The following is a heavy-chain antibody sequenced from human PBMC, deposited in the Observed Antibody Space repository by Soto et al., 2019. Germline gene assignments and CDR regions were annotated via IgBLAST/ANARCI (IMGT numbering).Heavy chain of an antibody. CDR3: SCMGGNYSYYGMDF. V-gene: IGHV4-30-4*01. CDR2: IYYSGST. CDR1: GGSISSGDYY. D-gene: IGHD2-8*01. Sequence: SETLSLTCTVSGGSISSGDYYWSWIRQPPGKGLEWIGYIYYSGSTYYNPSLKSRVTISVDTSKNQFSLKLSSVTAADTAVYYCSCMGGNYSYYGMDFWGQGTTVTVSS. J-gene: IGHJ6*02.